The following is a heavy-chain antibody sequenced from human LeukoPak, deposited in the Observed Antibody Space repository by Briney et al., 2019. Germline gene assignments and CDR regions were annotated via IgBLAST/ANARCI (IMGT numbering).Heavy chain of an antibody. Sequence: ASVKVSCKASGYTFTSYDINWVRQATGQGLEWMGWMNPNSGNTGYAQKFQGRVTMTRNTSISTAYMELSSLRSEDTAVYYCARAMRGGKPGGFLTGYSNSYYYYGMDVWGQGTTVTVSS. CDR3: ARAMRGGKPGGFLTGYSNSYYYYGMDV. CDR2: MNPNSGNT. D-gene: IGHD3-9*01. J-gene: IGHJ6*02. V-gene: IGHV1-8*01. CDR1: GYTFTSYD.